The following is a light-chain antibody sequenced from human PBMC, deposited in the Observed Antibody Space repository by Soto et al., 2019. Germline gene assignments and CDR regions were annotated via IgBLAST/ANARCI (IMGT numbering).Light chain of an antibody. Sequence: EIVLTQSPGTLSLSPGERATLSCRSSQTVTNSYLAWYQQQPGQAPRLLIYDGSSRATGIPDRFSGSGSGTDFTLAISRLESEDFAFYYCHHYGVSPTFGQGTKVEIK. CDR3: HHYGVSPT. CDR2: DGS. J-gene: IGKJ1*01. V-gene: IGKV3-20*01. CDR1: QTVTNSY.